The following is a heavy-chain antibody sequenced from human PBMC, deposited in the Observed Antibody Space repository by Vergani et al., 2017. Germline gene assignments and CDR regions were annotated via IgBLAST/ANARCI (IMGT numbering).Heavy chain of an antibody. D-gene: IGHD2-2*02. Sequence: EVQVVESGGGLIKPGGSLRLPCVVSGITFKNAWINWVRQAPGKGLEWIGRIRSKNDGGTADYAAPLEGRFTISRDDSKDSAFLLVNNLKTEDTAVYFCYTDYHDYWGQGTLVTVSS. J-gene: IGHJ4*02. CDR3: YTDYHDY. CDR1: GITFKNAW. V-gene: IGHV3-15*01. CDR2: IRSKNDGGTA.